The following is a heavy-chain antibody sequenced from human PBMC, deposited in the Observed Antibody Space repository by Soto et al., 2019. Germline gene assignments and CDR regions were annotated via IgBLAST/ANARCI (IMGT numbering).Heavy chain of an antibody. CDR3: AKEQIPGDYHYYGMDV. Sequence: GGSLRLSCAASGFTFSSYAMSWVRQAPGKGLEWVSAISGSGGSTYYADSVKGRFTISRDNSKNTLYLQMNSLRAEDTAVYYCAKEQIPGDYHYYGMDVWGQGTTVTVSS. D-gene: IGHD3-10*01. V-gene: IGHV3-23*01. CDR2: ISGSGGST. CDR1: GFTFSSYA. J-gene: IGHJ6*02.